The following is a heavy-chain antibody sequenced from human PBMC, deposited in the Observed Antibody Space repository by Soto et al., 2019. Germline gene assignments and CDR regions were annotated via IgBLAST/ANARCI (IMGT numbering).Heavy chain of an antibody. V-gene: IGHV1-18*01. Sequence: QVQLVQSGGEVKRLGASVKVSCKTSRYTFSNYGITWVRQAPGQPLEWLGWISLYSDGANYAQKFQGRVSMTTDTSTTTAYMELRSLRSDDTAVYYCTRVVPGAEAWFGPWGQGTLVTVSS. D-gene: IGHD2-2*01. CDR2: ISLYSDGA. CDR1: RYTFSNYG. CDR3: TRVVPGAEAWFGP. J-gene: IGHJ5*02.